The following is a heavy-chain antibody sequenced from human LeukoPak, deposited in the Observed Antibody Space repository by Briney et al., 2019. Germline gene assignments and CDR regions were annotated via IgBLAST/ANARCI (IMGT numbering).Heavy chain of an antibody. J-gene: IGHJ5*02. D-gene: IGHD2-8*01. CDR1: GGPINSGDYY. CDR2: IYYSGST. CDR3: ARNHRYCTNGVCYPNWFDP. V-gene: IGHV4-39*07. Sequence: SETLSLTCTVSGGPINSGDYYWVWIRQPPGTGLEWIGSIYYSGSTNYNPSLKSRVTISVDTSKNQFSLKLSSVTAADTAVYYCARNHRYCTNGVCYPNWFDPWGQGTLVTVSS.